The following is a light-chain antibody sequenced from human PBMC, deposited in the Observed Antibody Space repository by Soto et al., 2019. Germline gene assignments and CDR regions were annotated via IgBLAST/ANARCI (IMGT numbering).Light chain of an antibody. CDR1: QSVSSK. J-gene: IGKJ1*01. V-gene: IGKV3-20*01. CDR2: GAS. CDR3: QQYGSSPQT. Sequence: EILMTQSPFTLSASLGDRVTLSCRASQSVSSKLAWYQQKPGQAPRFLIYGASSRATGIPDRFSGSGSGTDFTLTISRLEPEDFAVYYCQQYGSSPQTFGQGTKVDIK.